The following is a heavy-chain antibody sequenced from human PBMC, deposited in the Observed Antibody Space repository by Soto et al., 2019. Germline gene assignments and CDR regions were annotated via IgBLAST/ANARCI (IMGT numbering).Heavy chain of an antibody. J-gene: IGHJ3*02. Sequence: PGGFLRLSCAASGFTFSSYWMRWVRQAPGKGLEWVANIKQDGSEKYYVDSVKGRFTISRDNAKNSLYLQMNSLRAEDTAVYYCARRDIVVVVAATDAFDIWGQGTMVT. D-gene: IGHD2-15*01. V-gene: IGHV3-7*01. CDR3: ARRDIVVVVAATDAFDI. CDR1: GFTFSSYW. CDR2: IKQDGSEK.